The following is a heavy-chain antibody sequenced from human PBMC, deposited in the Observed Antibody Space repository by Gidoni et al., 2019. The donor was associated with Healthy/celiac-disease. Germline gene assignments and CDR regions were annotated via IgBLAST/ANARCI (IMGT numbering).Heavy chain of an antibody. V-gene: IGHV4-39*02. CDR2: IYYSGST. Sequence: QLQLQESGPGLVKPSETLSLTCTVSGGSLRSSRYYWGWIRQPPGKGLEWIGSIYYSGSTYYNPSLKSRVTISVDTSKNQFSLKLSSVTAADTAVYYCAREGLWFGELYYFDYWGQGTLVTVSS. J-gene: IGHJ4*02. CDR3: AREGLWFGELYYFDY. CDR1: GGSLRSSRYY. D-gene: IGHD3-10*01.